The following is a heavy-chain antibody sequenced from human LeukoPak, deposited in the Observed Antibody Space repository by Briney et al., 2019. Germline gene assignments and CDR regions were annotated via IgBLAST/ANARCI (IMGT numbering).Heavy chain of an antibody. CDR2: IYYSGST. V-gene: IGHV4-59*08. J-gene: IGHJ5*02. D-gene: IGHD2-15*01. CDR1: GGSFSGYY. CDR3: ARLKNREGVAAKGAAFDP. Sequence: SETLSLTCAVYGGSFSGYYWSWIRQPPGKGLEWIGYIYYSGSTNYNPSLKSRVTISVDTSKNQFSLKLSSVTAADTAVYYCARLKNREGVAAKGAAFDPWGQGTLVTVSS.